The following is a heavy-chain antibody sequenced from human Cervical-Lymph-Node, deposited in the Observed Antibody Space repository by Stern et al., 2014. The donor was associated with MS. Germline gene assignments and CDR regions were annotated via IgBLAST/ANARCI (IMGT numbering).Heavy chain of an antibody. CDR3: ARGIVTNRPASTLHNLFDP. D-gene: IGHD4-17*01. Sequence: VQLVESGAEVKKPGSSVNVSCQASGGKFSSSFAVSWVRQAPGQGLEWMGRPFPIIGLANYAQKFETRLTITADRSTSTVYMALSSLTSDDTALYYCARGIVTNRPASTLHNLFDPWGQGTLVTVSS. V-gene: IGHV1-69*09. CDR2: PFPIIGLA. J-gene: IGHJ5*02. CDR1: GGKFSSSFA.